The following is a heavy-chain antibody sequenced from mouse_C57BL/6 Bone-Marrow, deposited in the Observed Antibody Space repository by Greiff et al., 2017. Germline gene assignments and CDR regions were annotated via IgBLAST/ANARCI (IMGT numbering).Heavy chain of an antibody. CDR1: GFTFSDYG. CDR3: ARPYDYGVWFAY. J-gene: IGHJ3*01. D-gene: IGHD2-4*01. CDR2: ISSGSSTI. Sequence: VQLVESGGGLVKPGGSLKLSCAASGFTFSDYGMHWVRQAPERGLEWVAYISSGSSTIYYADTVKGRFTIPRDNAKNTLFLQMTSLRSEDTAMYYCARPYDYGVWFAYWGQGTLVTVSA. V-gene: IGHV5-17*01.